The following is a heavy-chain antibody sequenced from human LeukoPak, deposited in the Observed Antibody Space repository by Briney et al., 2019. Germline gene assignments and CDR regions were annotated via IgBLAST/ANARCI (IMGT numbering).Heavy chain of an antibody. CDR3: ARDPHYDYVWGSHLYPSPSIDY. V-gene: IGHV3-30-3*01. Sequence: GGSLRLSCAASGFTFSSYAMHWVRQAPGKGLEWVAVISYDGSNKYYADSVKGRFTISRDNSKNTLYLQMNSLRAEDTAVYYCARDPHYDYVWGSHLYPSPSIDYWGQGTLVTVSS. D-gene: IGHD3-16*02. J-gene: IGHJ4*02. CDR2: ISYDGSNK. CDR1: GFTFSSYA.